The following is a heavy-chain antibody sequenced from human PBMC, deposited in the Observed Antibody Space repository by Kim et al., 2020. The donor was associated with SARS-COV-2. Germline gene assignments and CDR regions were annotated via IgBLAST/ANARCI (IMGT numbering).Heavy chain of an antibody. Sequence: DAEKGRFPITRDNAKNSLYLQMNSLRAEDTAVYYCARVRRYSYGYFAYWGQGTLVTVSS. CDR3: ARVRRYSYGYFAY. J-gene: IGHJ4*02. D-gene: IGHD5-18*01. V-gene: IGHV3-11*05.